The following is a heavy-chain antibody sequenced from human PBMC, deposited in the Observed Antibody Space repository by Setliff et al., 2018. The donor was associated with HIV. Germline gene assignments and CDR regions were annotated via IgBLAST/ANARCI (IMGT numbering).Heavy chain of an antibody. D-gene: IGHD2-21*02. CDR2: INPGNGNT. V-gene: IGHV1-3*01. Sequence: ASVKVSCKASGYTFTNYAIHWVRQAPGQRLEWMGWINPGNGNTKYSQKFQGRVTITRDTSATTAYMELSSLRSEDTAVFYCAREPIGGDDAFDIWGQGTMVTVS. CDR3: AREPIGGDDAFDI. J-gene: IGHJ3*02. CDR1: GYTFTNYA.